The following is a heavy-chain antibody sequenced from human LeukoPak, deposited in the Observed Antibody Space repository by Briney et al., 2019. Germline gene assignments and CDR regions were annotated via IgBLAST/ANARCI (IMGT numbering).Heavy chain of an antibody. CDR2: IIPIVGIT. J-gene: IGHJ4*02. V-gene: IGHV1-69*04. CDR1: GGTFSSYA. D-gene: IGHD3-9*01. Sequence: SVKVSCKASGGTFSSYAISWVRQAPRQGLEWMGRIIPIVGITSNAQKFQGRVTITADKSTSTAYMELSSLRSEDTAAYYCASGLDDSTGYIDYWGQGTLVAVSS. CDR3: ASGLDDSTGYIDY.